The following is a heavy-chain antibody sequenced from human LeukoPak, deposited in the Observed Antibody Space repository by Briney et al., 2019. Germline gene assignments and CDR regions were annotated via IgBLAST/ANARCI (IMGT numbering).Heavy chain of an antibody. V-gene: IGHV4-59*08. CDR3: ARRGDGVFLYFDY. J-gene: IGHJ4*02. Sequence: SETLSLTCTVSGGSISRYYWSWVRQPPGKGLEWIGYIYYSGSTNYNPSLKSRLTISVDTSKNQFSLKLSSVTAADTAVYYCARRGDGVFLYFDYWGQGTLVTVSP. D-gene: IGHD2-8*01. CDR1: GGSISRYY. CDR2: IYYSGST.